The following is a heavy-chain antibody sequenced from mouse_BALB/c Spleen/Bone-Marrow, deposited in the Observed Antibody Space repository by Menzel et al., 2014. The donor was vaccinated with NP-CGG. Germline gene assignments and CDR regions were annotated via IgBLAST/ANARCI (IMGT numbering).Heavy chain of an antibody. CDR3: TRSRGNWDDFDV. D-gene: IGHD4-1*01. J-gene: IGHJ1*01. Sequence: EVHLVESGGGLVQPGGSRKLSCAASGFTFSSFGMHWVRQTPEKGLEWVAYINSGSSITYHADTLKGRFTISRDNPKNTLFLQMTSLRSEDTAIYYCTRSRGNWDDFDVWGAGTTVTVSS. CDR1: GFTFSSFG. V-gene: IGHV5-17*02. CDR2: INSGSSIT.